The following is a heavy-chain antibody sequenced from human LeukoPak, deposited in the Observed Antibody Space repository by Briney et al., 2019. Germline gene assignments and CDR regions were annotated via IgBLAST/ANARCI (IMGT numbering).Heavy chain of an antibody. Sequence: SETLSLTCNVSGGSISSYYWSWIRQPPGKGPEWIGYISYSGSTNYNPSLKSRVTISVDTSKNQFSLNLSSVTAADTAVYYCAGHQGGSYYYDAFDIWGQGTMVTVSS. V-gene: IGHV4-59*08. CDR2: ISYSGST. CDR1: GGSISSYY. CDR3: AGHQGGSYYYDAFDI. D-gene: IGHD1-26*01. J-gene: IGHJ3*02.